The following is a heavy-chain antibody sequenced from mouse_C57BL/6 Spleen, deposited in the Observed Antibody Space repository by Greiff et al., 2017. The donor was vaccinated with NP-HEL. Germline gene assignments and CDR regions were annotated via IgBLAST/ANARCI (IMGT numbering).Heavy chain of an antibody. CDR1: GFTFSSYA. CDR3: TRDPGYDYERYFDV. CDR2: ISSGGDYI. V-gene: IGHV5-9-1*02. D-gene: IGHD2-4*01. J-gene: IGHJ1*03. Sequence: EVQGVESGEGLVKPGGSLKLSCAASGFTFSSYAMSWVRQTPEKRLEWVAYISSGGDYIYYADTVKGRFTISRDNARNTLYLQMSSLKSEDTAMYYCTRDPGYDYERYFDVWGTGTTVTVSS.